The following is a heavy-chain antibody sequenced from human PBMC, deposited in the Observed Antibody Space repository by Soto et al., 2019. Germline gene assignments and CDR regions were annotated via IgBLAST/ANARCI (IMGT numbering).Heavy chain of an antibody. CDR1: EFTFANAW. J-gene: IGHJ4*02. CDR2: ITSEADGGTT. CDR3: TSLYYGH. D-gene: IGHD4-17*01. Sequence: EVQLVESGGDLVKPGGSLRLSCAASEFTFANAWISWVRQAPGKGLEWVGRITSEADGGTTDYAAPVKGRFTISRDESKNTLYLQMNSLKTEDTAVYYCTSLYYGHWGQGTLVTVSS. V-gene: IGHV3-15*01.